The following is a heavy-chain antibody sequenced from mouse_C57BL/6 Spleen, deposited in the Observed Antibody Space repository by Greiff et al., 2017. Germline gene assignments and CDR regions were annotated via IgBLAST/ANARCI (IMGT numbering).Heavy chain of an antibody. CDR3: ARDHCDYDGLYFDV. J-gene: IGHJ1*03. V-gene: IGHV1-26*01. CDR1: GYTFTDYY. CDR2: INPNNGGT. D-gene: IGHD2-4*01. Sequence: VQLQQSGPELVKPGASVKISCKASGYTFTDYYMNWVKQSHGKSLEWIGDINPNNGGTSYNQKFKGKATLTVDKSSSTAYMELRSLTSEDSAVYYCARDHCDYDGLYFDVWGTGTTVTVSS.